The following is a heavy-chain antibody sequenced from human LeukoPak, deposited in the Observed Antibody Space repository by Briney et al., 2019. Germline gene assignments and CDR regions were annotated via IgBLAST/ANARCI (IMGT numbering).Heavy chain of an antibody. J-gene: IGHJ4*02. CDR3: VRQAYYYDSSAYYYYFDY. CDR1: GCSITGYH. V-gene: IGHV4-59*05. Sequence: SETLSLTCTVSGCSITGYHWSWIRQPPGKGLEWIGSIYYSGSTYYNPSLKSRVTISVDASKNQFSLKLSSVTAADTAVYYCVRQAYYYDSSAYYYYFDYWGQGTLVTVSS. CDR2: IYYSGST. D-gene: IGHD3-22*01.